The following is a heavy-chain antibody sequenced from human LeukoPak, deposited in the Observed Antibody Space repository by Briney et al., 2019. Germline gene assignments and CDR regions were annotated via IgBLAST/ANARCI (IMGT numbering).Heavy chain of an antibody. CDR1: GYSISSGFY. CDR3: ARDEYYYGSGIGFDP. D-gene: IGHD3-10*01. V-gene: IGHV4-38-2*02. J-gene: IGHJ5*02. CDR2: IYHSGST. Sequence: SETLSLTCTVSGYSISSGFYWGWIRQPPGKGLEWIGSIYHSGSTHYNSSLKSRVTISVDTSKNQFSLKLSSVTAADTAVYYCARDEYYYGSGIGFDPWGQGTLVTVSS.